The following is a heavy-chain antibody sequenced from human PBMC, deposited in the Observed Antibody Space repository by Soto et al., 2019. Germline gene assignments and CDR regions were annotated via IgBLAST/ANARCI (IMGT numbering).Heavy chain of an antibody. CDR1: GFTFSSFG. CDR3: AGDRSDS. V-gene: IGHV3-30*04. Sequence: QVQLVESGGGVVQPGRSLRLSCSASGFTFSSFGMHWVRQAPGKGLEWVAAISYDGRNKYYADSVKGRFTISRDNSKNNLYLQRNRLRAEDPAVFSCAGDRSDSWCQGTLVTVSS. CDR2: ISYDGRNK. J-gene: IGHJ4*02.